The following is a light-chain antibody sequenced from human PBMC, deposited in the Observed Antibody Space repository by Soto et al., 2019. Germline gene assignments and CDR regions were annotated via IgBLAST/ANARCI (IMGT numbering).Light chain of an antibody. V-gene: IGKV3-20*01. CDR2: GAS. CDR1: QSVSSSY. CDR3: QQYGGSPPYT. Sequence: EIVLTQSPGTLSLSPGERATLSCRASQSVSSSYLAWSQQKPGQAPRLLIYGASSRATDIPDRFSGSGYGTDFTLTISRLEPEDFAVYYCQQYGGSPPYTFGQGTKLEIK. J-gene: IGKJ2*01.